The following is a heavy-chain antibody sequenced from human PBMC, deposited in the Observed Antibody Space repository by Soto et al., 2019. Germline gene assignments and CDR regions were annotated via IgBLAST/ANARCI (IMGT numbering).Heavy chain of an antibody. D-gene: IGHD3-22*01. J-gene: IGHJ4*02. V-gene: IGHV4-59*01. CDR2: IYNSGST. CDR3: ARRGSYYDSNKYYFDD. CDR1: GGSISRYY. Sequence: QVQLQESGPGLVKPSETLSLTCTVSGGSISRYYWSWIRQPPGKGLEWIGYIYNSGSTNYNPSLQSRVTMSVDTSKNQFSLKLSSVTAADTAVYYCARRGSYYDSNKYYFDDWGQGTLVTVSS.